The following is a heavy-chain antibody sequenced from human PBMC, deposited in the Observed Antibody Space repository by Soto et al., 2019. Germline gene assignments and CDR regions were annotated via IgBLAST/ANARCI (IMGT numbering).Heavy chain of an antibody. J-gene: IGHJ6*02. Sequence: GGSLRLSCAASGFTFSSYAMHWVRQAPGKGLEWVAVISYDGSNKYYADSVKGRFTISRDNSKNTLYLQMNSLRAEDTAVYYCARTDRDFYGLDVWGQGTTVTVS. CDR3: ARTDRDFYGLDV. CDR2: ISYDGSNK. CDR1: GFTFSSYA. V-gene: IGHV3-30-3*01.